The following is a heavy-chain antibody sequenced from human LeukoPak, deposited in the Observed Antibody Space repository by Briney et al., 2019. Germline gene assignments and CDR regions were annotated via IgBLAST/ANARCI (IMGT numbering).Heavy chain of an antibody. CDR2: IYRGGTI. J-gene: IGHJ4*02. CDR1: GFTVSNNF. Sequence: GGSQRLSCAASGFTVSNNFMSWVRQAPGKGLEWVSVIYRGGTIYYADSVRGRFTISRDNSKNTLYLQMNSLRAEDTAVYYCGGGDGHNHGDYWGQGTLVTVSS. V-gene: IGHV3-53*01. D-gene: IGHD5-24*01. CDR3: GGGDGHNHGDY.